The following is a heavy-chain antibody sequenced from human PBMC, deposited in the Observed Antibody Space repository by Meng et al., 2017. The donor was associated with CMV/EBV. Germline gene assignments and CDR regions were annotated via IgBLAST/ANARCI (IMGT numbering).Heavy chain of an antibody. V-gene: IGHV3-11*01. CDR3: AREAYGTRGGY. D-gene: IGHD2-8*02. J-gene: IGHJ4*02. CDR2: ISSSGSTI. CDR1: GFTFSDYY. Sequence: GESLKISCAASGFTFSDYYMSWIRQAPGKGLEWVSYISSSGSTIYYADSVKGRFTISRDNAKSSLYLQMNSLRAEDTAVYYCAREAYGTRGGYWGQGTLVTVSS.